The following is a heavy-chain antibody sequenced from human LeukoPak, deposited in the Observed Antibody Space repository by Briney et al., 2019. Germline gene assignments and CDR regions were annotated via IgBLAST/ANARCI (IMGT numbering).Heavy chain of an antibody. CDR2: IWYDGSNK. D-gene: IGHD3-9*01. Sequence: GGSLRLSCVASGFTFSSYGMHWVRQAPGKGLEGGAVIWYDGSNKYYVDSVKGRFTISRDNSKNTLYLQMNSLRAEDTAVYYCARDQYNILTGYYIDYWGQGTLVTVSS. J-gene: IGHJ4*02. CDR3: ARDQYNILTGYYIDY. CDR1: GFTFSSYG. V-gene: IGHV3-33*01.